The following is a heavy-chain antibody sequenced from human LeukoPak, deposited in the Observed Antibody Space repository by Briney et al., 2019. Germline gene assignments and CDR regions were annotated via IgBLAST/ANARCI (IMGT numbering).Heavy chain of an antibody. CDR3: ARVRDILTGYYRSPPYYFDY. D-gene: IGHD3-9*01. V-gene: IGHV4-30-4*01. CDR1: GGSISSGDYY. CDR2: IYYSGST. J-gene: IGHJ4*02. Sequence: SETLSLTCTVSGGSISSGDYYWTWIRQPPGKGLEWIGYIYYSGSTYFNPSLKSRVTISVDTSKNQFSLRLSSVTAADTAVYYCARVRDILTGYYRSPPYYFDYWGQGTLVTVSS.